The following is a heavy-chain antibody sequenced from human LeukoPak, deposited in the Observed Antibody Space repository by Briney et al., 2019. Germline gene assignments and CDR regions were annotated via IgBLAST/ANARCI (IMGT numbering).Heavy chain of an antibody. CDR2: TYARGSP. CDR3: AAYGDHWYFDL. D-gene: IGHD4-17*01. Sequence: SETLSLTCSVSGGSISSYYWSWIRQPAGKGLEWIGRTYARGSPTFNPSLRSRVTMSVDTSKNQFSLTLSSVSAADTAVYYCAAYGDHWYFDLWGRGTLVTVSS. V-gene: IGHV4-4*07. J-gene: IGHJ2*01. CDR1: GGSISSYY.